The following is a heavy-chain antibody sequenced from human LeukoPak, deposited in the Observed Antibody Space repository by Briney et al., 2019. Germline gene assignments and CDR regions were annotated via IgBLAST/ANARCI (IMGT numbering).Heavy chain of an antibody. D-gene: IGHD2-8*01. Sequence: GGSLRLSCAASGFTFSSYWMSWVRQAPGKGLEWVANIKQDGSEKYYVDSVKGRFTISRDNAKNSLYLRMNSLRAEDTAVYYCARVVWDYYYYGMDVWGQGTTVTVSS. CDR1: GFTFSSYW. V-gene: IGHV3-7*01. CDR3: ARVVWDYYYYGMDV. J-gene: IGHJ6*02. CDR2: IKQDGSEK.